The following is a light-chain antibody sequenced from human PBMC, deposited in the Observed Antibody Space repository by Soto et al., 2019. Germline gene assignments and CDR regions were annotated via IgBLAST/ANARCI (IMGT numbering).Light chain of an antibody. V-gene: IGKV1-5*03. CDR2: KAS. J-gene: IGKJ1*01. Sequence: DIQMTQSPSTLSASVGDRVTITCRASQSISSWLAWYQQKPGRAPKLLIYKASSLETGVPSRFNGSGSGTEFTLIISSQQPDDFASYYFQQYGSSSPWTFGQGTKVEIK. CDR3: QQYGSSSPWT. CDR1: QSISSW.